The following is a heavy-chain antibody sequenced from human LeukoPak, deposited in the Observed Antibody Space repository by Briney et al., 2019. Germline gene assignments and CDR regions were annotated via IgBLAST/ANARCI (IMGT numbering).Heavy chain of an antibody. CDR2: TYYRSKWYN. CDR1: GDSVSSNSAA. J-gene: IGHJ4*02. V-gene: IGHV6-1*01. D-gene: IGHD3-10*01. Sequence: SQTLSLTCAISGDSVSSNSAAWNWIRQSPSRGLEWLGRTYYRSKWYNDYAVSVKSRITINPDTSKNQFSLQLNSVTPEDTAVYYCARGSSYYYGSGSYFDYWGQGTLVTVSS. CDR3: ARGSSYYYGSGSYFDY.